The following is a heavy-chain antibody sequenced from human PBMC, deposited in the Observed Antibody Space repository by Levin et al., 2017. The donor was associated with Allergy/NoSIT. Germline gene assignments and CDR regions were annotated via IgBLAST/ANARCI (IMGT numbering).Heavy chain of an antibody. V-gene: IGHV3-11*01. CDR3: VRDGIVWGY. J-gene: IGHJ4*02. Sequence: GESLKISCAASGLTFSDYYMSWIRQAPGKGLEWVSYISSSGSTIYYADSVKGRFTISRDNAKKSLYLQLNSLRAEDTAVYYCVRDGIVWGYWGQGTLVTVSS. D-gene: IGHD3-16*01. CDR1: GLTFSDYY. CDR2: ISSSGSTI.